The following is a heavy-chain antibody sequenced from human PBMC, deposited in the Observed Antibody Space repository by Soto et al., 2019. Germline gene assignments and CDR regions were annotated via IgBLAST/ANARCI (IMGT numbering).Heavy chain of an antibody. J-gene: IGHJ4*02. D-gene: IGHD4-17*01. Sequence: QVQLQQWGAGLLKPSETLSLTCAVYGGSFSGYYWSWIRQPPGKGLEWIGEINHSGSTNYNPSLKSRVTISVDTSKNQCSLKLSTVNDADTAVYYCAIGHGDSLLAGWGQGTLVKVSS. CDR3: AIGHGDSLLAG. CDR1: GGSFSGYY. CDR2: INHSGST. V-gene: IGHV4-34*01.